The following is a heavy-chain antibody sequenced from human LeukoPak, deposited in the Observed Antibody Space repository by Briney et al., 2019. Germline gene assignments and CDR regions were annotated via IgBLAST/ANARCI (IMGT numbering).Heavy chain of an antibody. D-gene: IGHD1-1*01. V-gene: IGHV1-69*06. CDR1: GGTFSSYA. CDR3: ARGGLSTALDY. CDR2: IIPIFGTA. J-gene: IGHJ4*02. Sequence: ASVKVSCKASGGTFSSYAIGWVRQAPGQGLKWMGGIIPIFGTANYAHKFQDRVTITADKSTSTAYMQLSSLRSEDTAVYYCARGGLSTALDYWGQGTLVTVSS.